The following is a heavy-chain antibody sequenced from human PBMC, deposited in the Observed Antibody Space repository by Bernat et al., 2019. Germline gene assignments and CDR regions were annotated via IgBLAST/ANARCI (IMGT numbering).Heavy chain of an antibody. V-gene: IGHV3-30*02. CDR2: MRFNGNDK. D-gene: IGHD3-10*02. CDR3: AKTVVKTGVRGSTDY. Sequence: QVQLVESGGGVVQPGGSLRLSCAASGFTLSNYGIHWVRQAPGKGLEWVAFMRFNGNDKHYADSVKGRFTISRDNSKDTLDLQMNSLREEDTAIYYCAKTVVKTGVRGSTDYWGQGTLVTVST. J-gene: IGHJ4*02. CDR1: GFTLSNYG.